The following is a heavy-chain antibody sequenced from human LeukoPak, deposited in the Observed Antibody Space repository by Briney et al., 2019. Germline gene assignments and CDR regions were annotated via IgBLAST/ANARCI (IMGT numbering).Heavy chain of an antibody. V-gene: IGHV4-59*01. CDR2: IYYSGST. Sequence: SETLSLTCTVSGGSISSYYWSWIRQPPGKGLEWIGYIYYSGSTNYNPPLKSRVTISVDTSKNQFSLKLSSVTAADTAVYYCARLRGSGITRTWFDPWGQGTLVTVSS. CDR3: ARLRGSGITRTWFDP. CDR1: GGSISSYY. J-gene: IGHJ5*02. D-gene: IGHD3-10*01.